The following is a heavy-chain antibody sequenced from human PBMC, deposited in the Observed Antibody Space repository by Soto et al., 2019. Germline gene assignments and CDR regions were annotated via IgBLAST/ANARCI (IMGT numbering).Heavy chain of an antibody. J-gene: IGHJ6*02. D-gene: IGHD6-19*01. Sequence: QVQLVQSGAEVKKPGSSVKVSCKVSGGTFSNYAIDWVRLAPGQGLAWMGGIVPIFGTTYYTQKFQGRATIIADDSTTTAYLELSSLRSEDTAIYYCARVAAVAGIYNYHGLDVWGQGTAVTVSS. CDR2: IVPIFGTT. CDR1: GGTFSNYA. V-gene: IGHV1-69*12. CDR3: ARVAAVAGIYNYHGLDV.